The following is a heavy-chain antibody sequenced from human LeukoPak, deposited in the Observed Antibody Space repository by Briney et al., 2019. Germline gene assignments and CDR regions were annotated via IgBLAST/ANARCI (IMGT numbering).Heavy chain of an antibody. D-gene: IGHD3-3*01. Sequence: ASVKVSCKASGYTFTSYGISWVRQATGQGLEWMGWMNPDSGNTGCAQKFQGRVTITRNTSISTAYMELSSLRSEDTAVYYCVRVLEVLRFQRGSWEGYNWFDPWGQGTLVTVSS. CDR2: MNPDSGNT. CDR1: GYTFTSYG. V-gene: IGHV1-8*03. CDR3: VRVLEVLRFQRGSWEGYNWFDP. J-gene: IGHJ5*02.